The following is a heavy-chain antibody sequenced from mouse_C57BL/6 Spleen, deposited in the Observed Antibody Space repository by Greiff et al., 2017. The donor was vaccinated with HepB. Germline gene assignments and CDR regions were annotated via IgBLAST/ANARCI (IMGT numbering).Heavy chain of an antibody. Sequence: VQLQQSGPELVKPGASVKIPCKASGYTFTDYNMDWVKQSHGKSLEWIGDINPNNGGTIYNQKFKGKATLTVDKSSSTAYMELRSLTSEDTAVYYCARLRLGHYAMDYWGQGTSVTVSS. CDR2: INPNNGGT. V-gene: IGHV1-18*01. CDR3: ARLRLGHYAMDY. D-gene: IGHD4-1*01. CDR1: GYTFTDYN. J-gene: IGHJ4*01.